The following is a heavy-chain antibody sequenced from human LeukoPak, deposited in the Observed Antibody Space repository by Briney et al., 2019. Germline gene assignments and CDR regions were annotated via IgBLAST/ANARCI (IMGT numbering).Heavy chain of an antibody. V-gene: IGHV3-30-3*01. CDR3: ATDIVAN. D-gene: IGHD5-12*01. CDR1: GFTFSSYA. CDR2: ISYDGSNK. J-gene: IGHJ4*02. Sequence: GGSLRLSCAASGFTFSSYAMHWVSQAPGKGLEWVAVISYDGSNKHYADSVKGRFTISRDNSKNTLYLQMNSLRAEDTAVYYCATDIVANWGQGTLVTVSS.